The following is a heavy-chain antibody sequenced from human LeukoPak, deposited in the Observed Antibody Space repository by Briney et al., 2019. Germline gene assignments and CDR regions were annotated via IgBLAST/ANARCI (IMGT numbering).Heavy chain of an antibody. D-gene: IGHD3-3*01. J-gene: IGHJ3*01. CDR2: ITDSGTT. Sequence: SETLSLTCAVFDVSLMGSCLRWIRQFPGKGLEWIGEITDSGTTNSNPSLNNRVIISVDPSKNQFSLKVTSVTAADTAVYYCARQETVLDQGRFAFDLWGQGTAVTVSS. V-gene: IGHV4-34*01. CDR3: ARQETVLDQGRFAFDL. CDR1: DVSLMGSC.